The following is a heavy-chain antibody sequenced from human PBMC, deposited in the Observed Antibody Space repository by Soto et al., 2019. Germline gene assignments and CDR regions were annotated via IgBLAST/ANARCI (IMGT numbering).Heavy chain of an antibody. D-gene: IGHD2-2*01. CDR2: IIPMLTVT. J-gene: IGHJ3*01. Sequence: HVHLVQSGAEVKKPGSSVKVSCKAAGGTFSTYTIIWVRQAPGQGLEWMGRIIPMLTVTNSAQKFQGRVTLTADKSTNTAFMELTSLRSDDTAVYYCSIGSWSAETFDVWGQGTMVTVSS. CDR1: GGTFSTYT. V-gene: IGHV1-69*02. CDR3: SIGSWSAETFDV.